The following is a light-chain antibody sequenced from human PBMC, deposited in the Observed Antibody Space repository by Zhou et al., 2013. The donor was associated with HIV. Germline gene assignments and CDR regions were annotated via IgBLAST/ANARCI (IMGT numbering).Light chain of an antibody. J-gene: IGKJ4*01. Sequence: EIVLTQSPGTLSLSPGERATLSCRASQSVSSSFLAWYQQKPGQAPRLLIYGASSRATGIPDRLSGSGSGTDFTLTISRLEPEDFAVYYCLQYGRSLTFGGGTKVEIK. V-gene: IGKV3-20*01. CDR3: LQYGRSLT. CDR2: GAS. CDR1: QSVSSSF.